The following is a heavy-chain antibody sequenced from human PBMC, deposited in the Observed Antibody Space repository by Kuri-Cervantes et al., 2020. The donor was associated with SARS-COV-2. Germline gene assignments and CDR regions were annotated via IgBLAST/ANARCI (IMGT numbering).Heavy chain of an antibody. CDR1: GFTFSSDW. CDR2: IKQDGSEK. CDR3: ARDRWTVAGGLDY. J-gene: IGHJ4*02. V-gene: IGHV3-7*05. Sequence: GESLKISCAASGFTFSSDWMSWVRQAPGKGLEWVANIKQDGSEKYYVDSVKGRFTITRDNAKNSLYLQMNSLRAEDTAVYYCARDRWTVAGGLDYWGQGTLVTVSS. D-gene: IGHD3-10*01.